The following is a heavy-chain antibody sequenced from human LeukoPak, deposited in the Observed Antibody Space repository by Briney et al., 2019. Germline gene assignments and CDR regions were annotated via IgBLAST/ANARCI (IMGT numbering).Heavy chain of an antibody. Sequence: PSETLSLTCTVSGGSISSSSYYWGWIRQPPGKGLEWIGSIYYSGSTYYNPSLKSRVTISVDTSKNQFSLKLSSVTAADTAVYYCARERERDPAAGTIPVFDYWGQGTLVTVSS. CDR3: ARERERDPAAGTIPVFDY. J-gene: IGHJ4*02. CDR1: GGSISSSSYY. CDR2: IYYSGST. D-gene: IGHD6-13*01. V-gene: IGHV4-39*07.